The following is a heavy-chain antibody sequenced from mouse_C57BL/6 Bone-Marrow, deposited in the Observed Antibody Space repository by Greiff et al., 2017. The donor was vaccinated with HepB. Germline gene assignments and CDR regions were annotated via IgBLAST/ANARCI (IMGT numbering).Heavy chain of an antibody. Sequence: QVQLQQSGAELARPGASVKLSCKASGYTFTSYGISWVKQRTGQGLEWIGEIYPRSGNTYYNEKFKGKATLTADKSSSTAYMELRSLTSEDSAVYSCARILLWYFDVWGTGTTVTVSS. CDR1: GYTFTSYG. CDR3: ARILLWYFDV. V-gene: IGHV1-81*01. D-gene: IGHD2-1*01. J-gene: IGHJ1*03. CDR2: IYPRSGNT.